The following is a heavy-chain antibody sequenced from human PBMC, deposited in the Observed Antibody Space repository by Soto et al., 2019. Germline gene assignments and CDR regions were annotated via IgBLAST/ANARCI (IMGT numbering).Heavy chain of an antibody. CDR2: IDWDDDK. CDR1: GFSLSTSGMC. Sequence: SGPTLVNPTQTLTLTCTFSGFSLSTSGMCVSWIRQPPGKALEWLALIDWDDDKYYSTSLKTRLTISKDTSKNQVVLTMTNMDPVDTATYYCARIRAARGRDYYYYGMDVWGQGTTVTVSS. D-gene: IGHD6-6*01. CDR3: ARIRAARGRDYYYYGMDV. J-gene: IGHJ6*02. V-gene: IGHV2-70*01.